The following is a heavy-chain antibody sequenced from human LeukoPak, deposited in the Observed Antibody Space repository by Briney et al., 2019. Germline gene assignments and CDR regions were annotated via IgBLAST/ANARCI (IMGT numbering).Heavy chain of an antibody. Sequence: VASVKVSCTTSGYNFIGYYIHWVRQAPGQGLEWMGRINPNNGGTNYAQRFQGRVTMTRDTSISTAYMDLSSLGSDNTAVYYCAREGERSGYQPFDYWGQGTLVTVSS. D-gene: IGHD3-22*01. CDR1: GYNFIGYY. CDR2: INPNNGGT. V-gene: IGHV1-2*06. CDR3: AREGERSGYQPFDY. J-gene: IGHJ4*02.